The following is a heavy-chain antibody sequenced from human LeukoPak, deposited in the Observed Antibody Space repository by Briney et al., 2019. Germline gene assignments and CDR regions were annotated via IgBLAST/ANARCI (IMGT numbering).Heavy chain of an antibody. J-gene: IGHJ6*03. CDR3: STHSYGLEKDYYMVV. Sequence: PGGSLRLSCAASGFTFSRYSMNWVRQAPGKGLEWISYISISRSDRYYADSVKGRFTISRDNAKNSLYLQMNSLRAEDTAVYYCSTHSYGLEKDYYMVVWGKGATVTVSS. D-gene: IGHD5-18*01. CDR1: GFTFSRYS. CDR2: ISISRSDR. V-gene: IGHV3-48*01.